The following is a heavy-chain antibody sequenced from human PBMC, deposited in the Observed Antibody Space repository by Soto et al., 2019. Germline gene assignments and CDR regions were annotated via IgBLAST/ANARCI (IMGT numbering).Heavy chain of an antibody. V-gene: IGHV4-61*01. CDR1: GGSVSSGSYY. Sequence: SETLSLTCTVSGGSVSSGSYYWSWIRQPPGKGLEWIGYIYYSGSTNYNPSLKSRVTISVDTSKNQFSLKLSSVTAADTAVYYCARDEDSSGYLDYWGQGTLVTVSS. CDR2: IYYSGST. CDR3: ARDEDSSGYLDY. D-gene: IGHD3-22*01. J-gene: IGHJ4*02.